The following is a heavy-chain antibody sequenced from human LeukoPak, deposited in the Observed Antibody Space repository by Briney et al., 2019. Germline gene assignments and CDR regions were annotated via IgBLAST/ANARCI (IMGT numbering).Heavy chain of an antibody. CDR2: ISSSSSSYI. D-gene: IGHD5-18*01. Sequence: PGGSLRLSCAASGFTFSSYSMNWVRQAPGKGLEWVSSISSSSSSYIYYADSVKGRFTVSRDNAKNSLYLQMNSLRAEDTAVYYCARVDTAMVYHRFDPWGQGTLVTVSS. CDR1: GFTFSSYS. CDR3: ARVDTAMVYHRFDP. J-gene: IGHJ5*02. V-gene: IGHV3-21*01.